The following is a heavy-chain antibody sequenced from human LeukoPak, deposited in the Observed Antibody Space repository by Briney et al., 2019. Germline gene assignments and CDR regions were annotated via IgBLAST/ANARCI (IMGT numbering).Heavy chain of an antibody. CDR2: IIPIFGTA. CDR1: GYTFTSYY. Sequence: ASVKVSCKASGYTFTSYYMHWVRQAPGQGLEWMGGIIPIFGTANYAQKFQGRVTITADESTSTAYMELSSLRSEDTAVYYCAREMTTVTSGFDYWGQGTLVTVSS. J-gene: IGHJ4*02. D-gene: IGHD4-17*01. CDR3: AREMTTVTSGFDY. V-gene: IGHV1-69*13.